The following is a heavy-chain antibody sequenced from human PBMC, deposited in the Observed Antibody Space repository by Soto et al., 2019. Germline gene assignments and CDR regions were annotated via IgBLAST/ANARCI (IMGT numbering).Heavy chain of an antibody. Sequence: QVQLVESGGGVVQPGRSLRLSCAASGFTFSSYAMHWVRQAPGKGLEWVAVISYDGSNKYYADSVKGRFTISRDNSKNTLYLQMNSLRAEDTAVYYCAREGYGGGGDWFDPWGQGTLVTVSS. CDR2: ISYDGSNK. CDR3: AREGYGGGGDWFDP. J-gene: IGHJ5*02. V-gene: IGHV3-30-3*01. D-gene: IGHD5-18*01. CDR1: GFTFSSYA.